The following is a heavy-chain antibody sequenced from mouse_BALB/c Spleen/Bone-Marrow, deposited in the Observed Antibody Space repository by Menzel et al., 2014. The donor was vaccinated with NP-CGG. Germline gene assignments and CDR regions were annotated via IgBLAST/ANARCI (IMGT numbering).Heavy chain of an antibody. CDR3: KREEAYDGCPGHFDY. CDR2: INPRNTYS. CDR1: GYSFTSYT. J-gene: IGHJ2*01. D-gene: IGHD2-3*01. V-gene: IGHV1-4*01. Sequence: VQLQQSGAELARPGASVKMSCKASGYSFTSYTMHWVKQRPGQGLEWIAYINPRNTYSDYNQKFKDRATVTADNSSSKASMQLSNLTSEDSAVYSSKREEAYDGCPGHFDYWGQGTTLTVAS.